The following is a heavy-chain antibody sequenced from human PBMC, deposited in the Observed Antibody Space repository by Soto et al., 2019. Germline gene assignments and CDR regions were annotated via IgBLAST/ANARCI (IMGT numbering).Heavy chain of an antibody. J-gene: IGHJ4*01. Sequence: PGGSLRLSCATSGFTFSGYALNWVRQAPGKGLEWVSGIGISGGSTFYADSVKGRFTISRDNSKNTMYLQMNSLRAEDTAVYFCVKGGGTYYGIFDKWGRGTLVTVSS. CDR1: GFTFSGYA. D-gene: IGHD1-26*01. CDR3: VKGGGTYYGIFDK. V-gene: IGHV3-23*01. CDR2: IGISGGST.